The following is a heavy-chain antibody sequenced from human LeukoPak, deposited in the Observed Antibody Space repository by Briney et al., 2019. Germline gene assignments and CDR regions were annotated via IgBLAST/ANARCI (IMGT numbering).Heavy chain of an antibody. Sequence: PSETLSLTCTVSGASITTYYWTWVRQPPGKGLEWSGYIYHSGSTKYNPSLKSRVTISLDTSRNQFSLRLSSLTAADTAVYFCAREYSTSSEGDYFDYWGQGSLVTVSA. J-gene: IGHJ4*02. D-gene: IGHD6-6*01. CDR2: IYHSGST. CDR3: AREYSTSSEGDYFDY. CDR1: GASITTYY. V-gene: IGHV4-59*01.